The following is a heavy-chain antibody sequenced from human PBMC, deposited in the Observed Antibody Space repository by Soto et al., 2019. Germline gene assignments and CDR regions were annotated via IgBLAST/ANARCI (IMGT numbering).Heavy chain of an antibody. J-gene: IGHJ4*02. CDR1: GDSVSSNSAA. CDR2: TYYRSNWYL. D-gene: IGHD1-26*01. CDR3: ARDSGSFALNFDY. Sequence: SQTLSLTCAISGDSVSSNSAAWNWIRQSQSIGLEWLGRTYYRSNWYLDYAVSVKSRITINPDTSKNQFSLQLNSVTPEDTAVYYCARDSGSFALNFDYWGQGTLVTVSS. V-gene: IGHV6-1*01.